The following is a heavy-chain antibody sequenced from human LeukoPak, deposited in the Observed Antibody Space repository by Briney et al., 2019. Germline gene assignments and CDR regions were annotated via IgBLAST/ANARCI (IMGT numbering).Heavy chain of an antibody. Sequence: GGSLRLSCEASRFTFSSYAMSWVRQAPGKGLEWVSAISGSGGSTHYADSVKGRFTISRDNSKNTLYLQMNSLRAEDTAVYYCAKVLNYNASGYFDYWGQGTLVTVSS. V-gene: IGHV3-23*01. CDR1: RFTFSSYA. J-gene: IGHJ4*02. CDR2: ISGSGGST. D-gene: IGHD3-10*01. CDR3: AKVLNYNASGYFDY.